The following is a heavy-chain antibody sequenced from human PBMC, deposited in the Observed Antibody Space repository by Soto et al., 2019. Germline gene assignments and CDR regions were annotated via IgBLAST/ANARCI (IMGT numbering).Heavy chain of an antibody. V-gene: IGHV3-11*06. CDR3: AREGISNYNFYYGMDV. Sequence: GGSLRLSCAASGFTLSDYYMSWIRQVPGKGLEWVSKISSSSSNIKYADSVKGRFTISRDNAKNSLFLLMNSLRAEDTALYYCAREGISNYNFYYGMDVWGQGTTVTVSS. CDR2: ISSSSSNI. J-gene: IGHJ6*02. CDR1: GFTLSDYY. D-gene: IGHD4-4*01.